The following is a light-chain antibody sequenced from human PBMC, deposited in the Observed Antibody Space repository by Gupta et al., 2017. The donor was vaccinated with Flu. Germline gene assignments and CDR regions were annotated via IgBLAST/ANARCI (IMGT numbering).Light chain of an antibody. J-gene: IGKJ4*01. CDR3: QRCNNCPQG. CDR2: GAS. CDR1: KSVSSY. V-gene: IGKV3-15*01. Sequence: PAILSVPSGERATLSCRASKSVSSYLAWYQQKPGQAPSLLIYGASTSATGIPARFSGSASGTDFTLTISSLHSEDFAVYYCQRCNNCPQGFGGGTKVEIK.